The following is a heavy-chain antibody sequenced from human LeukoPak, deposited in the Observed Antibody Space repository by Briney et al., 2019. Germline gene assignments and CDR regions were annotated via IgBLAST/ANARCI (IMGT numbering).Heavy chain of an antibody. Sequence: ASVKVSCKASGYTFTGYYMHWVRQAPGRGLEWMGWINPNSGGTNYAQKFQGRVTMTRDTSISTAYMELSRLRSDDTAVYYCAREMIVERGYHPWGQGTLVTVSS. J-gene: IGHJ5*02. CDR3: AREMIVERGYHP. CDR2: INPNSGGT. CDR1: GYTFTGYY. D-gene: IGHD3-22*01. V-gene: IGHV1-2*02.